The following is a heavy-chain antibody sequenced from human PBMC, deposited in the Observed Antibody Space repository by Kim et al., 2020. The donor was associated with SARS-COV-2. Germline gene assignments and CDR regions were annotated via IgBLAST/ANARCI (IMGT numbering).Heavy chain of an antibody. V-gene: IGHV4-59*01. Sequence: PSLKSRGTISVDTSKNQFSLKLSSVTAADTAVYYCARVKGKAAGYYYFDYWGQGTLVTVSS. CDR3: ARVKGKAAGYYYFDY. D-gene: IGHD6-13*01. J-gene: IGHJ4*02.